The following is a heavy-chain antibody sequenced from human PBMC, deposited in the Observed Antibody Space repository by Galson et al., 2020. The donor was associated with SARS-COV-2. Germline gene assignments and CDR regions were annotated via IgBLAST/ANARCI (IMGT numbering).Heavy chain of an antibody. J-gene: IGHJ4*02. CDR2: ISWDGSST. CDR1: GFKFDDYT. CDR3: ARGSSDSFLGYFVY. Sequence: GESLKISCAASGFKFDDYTMHWVRQPPGKGLEWVSVISWDGSSTFYADSVKGRFTISGDNSKSSLYLQMNSLRTEDTALYFCARGSSDSFLGYFVYWGQGSLVTVSS. V-gene: IGHV3-43*01. D-gene: IGHD6-19*01.